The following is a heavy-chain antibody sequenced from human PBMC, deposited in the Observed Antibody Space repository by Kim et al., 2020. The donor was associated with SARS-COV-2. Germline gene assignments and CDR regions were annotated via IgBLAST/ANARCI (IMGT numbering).Heavy chain of an antibody. Sequence: STNDNPSLKSRVTISVDTSKNQFSLKLSSVTAADTAVYYCARIYRGSIRAWGQGTLVTVSS. CDR2: ST. J-gene: IGHJ5*02. D-gene: IGHD2-2*01. CDR3: ARIYRGSIRA. V-gene: IGHV4-34*01.